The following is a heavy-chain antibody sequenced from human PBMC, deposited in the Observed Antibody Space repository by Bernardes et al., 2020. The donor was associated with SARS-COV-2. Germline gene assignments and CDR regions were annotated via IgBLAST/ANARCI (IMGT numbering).Heavy chain of an antibody. CDR3: VRDGIAVRVGGRYGLDV. D-gene: IGHD3-10*01. J-gene: IGHJ6*02. CDR1: GFTFTRHG. CDR2: IWHDGIST. V-gene: IGHV3-33*01. Sequence: GGSLRLSCAASGFTFTRHGMHWVRQAPGKGLEWVAVIWHDGISTYYADSVRGRFTISRDNSRNTLYLQMNNLTVEDTAVYYCVRDGIAVRVGGRYGLDVWGQGTTVTVFS.